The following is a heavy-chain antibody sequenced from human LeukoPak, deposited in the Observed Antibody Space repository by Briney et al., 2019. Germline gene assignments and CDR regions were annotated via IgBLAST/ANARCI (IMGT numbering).Heavy chain of an antibody. CDR2: IRQDGSEK. Sequence: GGSLRLSCAASGFTFSSYWMSWVRQAPGKGLEWVANIRQDGSEKYYVDSVKGRFTISRDNAKNSLYLQMNSLRAEDTAVYYCARVAETTVTTGAFDYWGQGTLVTVSS. V-gene: IGHV3-7*01. D-gene: IGHD4-17*01. CDR1: GFTFSSYW. J-gene: IGHJ4*02. CDR3: ARVAETTVTTGAFDY.